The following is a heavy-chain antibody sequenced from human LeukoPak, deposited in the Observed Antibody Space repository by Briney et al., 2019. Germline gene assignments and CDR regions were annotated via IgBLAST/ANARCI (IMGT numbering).Heavy chain of an antibody. V-gene: IGHV1-2*02. Sequence: ASVKVSCKASGYTYTDYYMHWVRQAPGQGFEWMGWINPNDGDTNYAQKFQGRVTMTRDTSISTAHMEVSRLRSDDTAVYYCARANFLYCSSSTCLFDYWGQGTLVTVSS. CDR2: INPNDGDT. CDR3: ARANFLYCSSSTCLFDY. J-gene: IGHJ4*02. D-gene: IGHD2-2*01. CDR1: GYTYTDYY.